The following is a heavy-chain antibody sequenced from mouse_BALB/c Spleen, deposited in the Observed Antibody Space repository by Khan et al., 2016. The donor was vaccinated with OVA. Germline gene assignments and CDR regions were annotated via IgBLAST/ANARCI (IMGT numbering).Heavy chain of an antibody. CDR1: GFAFNSYD. V-gene: IGHV5-9*02. CDR2: ISSTGTYT. D-gene: IGHD2-10*01. Sequence: EVELVESGGGLVKPGGSLKLSCEVSGFAFNSYDMSWVRQTPEKRLEWVATISSTGTYTYYPDSVKGRFTISRDTARNTLYLQMSRLRSEDTALFYCTRPSYYCNPRFTYWGQGTIVTVSA. CDR3: TRPSYYCNPRFTY. J-gene: IGHJ3*01.